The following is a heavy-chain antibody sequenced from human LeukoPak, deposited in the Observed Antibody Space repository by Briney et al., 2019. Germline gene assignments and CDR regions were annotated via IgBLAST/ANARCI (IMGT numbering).Heavy chain of an antibody. J-gene: IGHJ4*02. D-gene: IGHD1-26*01. CDR3: AKERQWSPYTGIVGATCFDD. CDR1: GFTFSSYA. Sequence: PGGSLRLSCAASGFTFSSYAMSWVRQAPGKGLEWVSAISGSGGSTYYADSVKGRFTISRDNSKNTLYLQVNSLRAEDTAVYYCAKERQWSPYTGIVGATCFDDGGQGTLVTVSS. V-gene: IGHV3-23*01. CDR2: ISGSGGST.